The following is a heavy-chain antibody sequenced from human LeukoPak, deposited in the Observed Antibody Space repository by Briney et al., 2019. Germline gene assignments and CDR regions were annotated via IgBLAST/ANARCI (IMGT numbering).Heavy chain of an antibody. CDR3: ARGVRVFDY. Sequence: GGSLRLSCAAPGFAFSSYWMSRVRQAPGKGLEWVANIKQDGSEKYYVDSVKGRFTISRDNAKNSLYLQMNSLRAEDTAVYYCARGVRVFDYWGQGTLVTVSS. CDR2: IKQDGSEK. J-gene: IGHJ4*02. CDR1: GFAFSSYW. V-gene: IGHV3-7*01.